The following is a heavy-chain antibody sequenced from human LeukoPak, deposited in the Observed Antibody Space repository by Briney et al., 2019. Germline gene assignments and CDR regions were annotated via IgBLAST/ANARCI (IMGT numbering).Heavy chain of an antibody. CDR1: GFTFSTNA. CDR3: AKELIIQPTGTVAFDI. D-gene: IGHD1-1*01. Sequence: GGSLRLSCAASGFTFSTNAMSWVRQAPGRGLEWVSAVSCNGADTYYAGSVKGRFTISRDNSKNTLYLQMNSLRAEDTAVYFCAKELIIQPTGTVAFDIWGQGTMVTVSS. V-gene: IGHV3-23*01. CDR2: VSCNGADT. J-gene: IGHJ3*02.